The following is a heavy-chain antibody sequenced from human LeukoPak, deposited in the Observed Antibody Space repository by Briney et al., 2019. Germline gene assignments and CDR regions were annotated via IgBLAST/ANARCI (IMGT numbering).Heavy chain of an antibody. CDR3: ARDDGWELRYYGMDV. V-gene: IGHV3-74*01. CDR2: INSDGSST. CDR1: GFTFSSYW. J-gene: IGHJ6*02. D-gene: IGHD1-26*01. Sequence: GGSLRLSCAASGFTFSSYWMHLVRQAPGKGLVWVSRINSDGSSTSYADSVKGRFTISRDNAKNTLYLQMNSLRAEDTAVYYCARDDGWELRYYGMDVWGQGTTVTVSS.